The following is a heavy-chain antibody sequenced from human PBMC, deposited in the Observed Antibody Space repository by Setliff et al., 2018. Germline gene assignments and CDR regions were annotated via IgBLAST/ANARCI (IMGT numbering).Heavy chain of an antibody. CDR2: IKQDGSEK. CDR3: ARDHAYGSRFYYYYYGMDV. Sequence: PGGSLRLSCAASGFTFSSYAMSWVRQAPGKGLEWVANIKQDGSEKYYVDSVKGRFTISRDNAKNSLYLRMNSLRAEDTAVYYCARDHAYGSRFYYYYYGMDVWGQGTTVTVSS. V-gene: IGHV3-7*01. CDR1: GFTFSSYA. D-gene: IGHD3-10*01. J-gene: IGHJ6*02.